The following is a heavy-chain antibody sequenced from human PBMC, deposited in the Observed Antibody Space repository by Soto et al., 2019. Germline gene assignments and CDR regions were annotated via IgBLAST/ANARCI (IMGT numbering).Heavy chain of an antibody. J-gene: IGHJ6*02. D-gene: IGHD5-12*01. CDR3: ARDQWIVATIHTPYYYYGMDV. CDR2: IYYSGST. V-gene: IGHV4-61*01. Sequence: SETLSLTCTVSGGSVSSGSYYWSWIRQPPGKGLEWIGYIYYSGSTNYNPSLKSRVTISVDTSKNQFSLKLSSVTAADTAVYYCARDQWIVATIHTPYYYYGMDVWGQGTTVTVSS. CDR1: GGSVSSGSYY.